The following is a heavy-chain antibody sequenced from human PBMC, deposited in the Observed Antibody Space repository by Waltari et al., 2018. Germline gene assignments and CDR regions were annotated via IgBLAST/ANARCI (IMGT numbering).Heavy chain of an antibody. CDR1: GYTFTSYD. CDR2: MNPNSGNP. CDR3: ARVEQLVLGASMDY. J-gene: IGHJ4*02. D-gene: IGHD6-6*01. V-gene: IGHV1-8*01. Sequence: QVQLVQSGAEVKKPGASVKVSCQASGYTFTSYDINWVRQATGQGLAWMGWMNPNSGNPGHSQKSQGIVTMTRNTSISTAYMELSSLSAEDTAVDYCARVEQLVLGASMDYWGQGTLVTVSS.